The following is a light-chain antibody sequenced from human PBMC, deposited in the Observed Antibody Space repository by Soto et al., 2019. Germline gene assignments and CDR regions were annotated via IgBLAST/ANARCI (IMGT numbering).Light chain of an antibody. CDR1: QSISSY. J-gene: IGKJ1*01. V-gene: IGKV1-5*01. Sequence: DIHMTHYPSSLSASVGDRVTITCRASQSISSYLNWYQQKPGKAPKLLIYDASSLESGVPSRFSGSGSGTEFTLTICSLQPDDFGTYYCQQYNVYWTFGQGTKV. CDR3: QQYNVYWT. CDR2: DAS.